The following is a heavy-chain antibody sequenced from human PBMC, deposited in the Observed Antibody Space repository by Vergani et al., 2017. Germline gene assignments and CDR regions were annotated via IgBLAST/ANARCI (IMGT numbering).Heavy chain of an antibody. J-gene: IGHJ6*02. CDR3: ARGYRFAWQQLVSNLYYYGMDV. D-gene: IGHD6-13*01. CDR2: INPNSGDT. V-gene: IGHV1-2*02. Sequence: QVQLVQSGAEVKKPGASVKVSCKASGYTFTGYYMHWVRQAPGQGLEWMGWINPNSGDTYYPGSVKGRFTISRENAKNSLYLQMNSLRAGDTAVYYCARGYRFAWQQLVSNLYYYGMDVWGQGTTVTVSS. CDR1: GYTFTGYY.